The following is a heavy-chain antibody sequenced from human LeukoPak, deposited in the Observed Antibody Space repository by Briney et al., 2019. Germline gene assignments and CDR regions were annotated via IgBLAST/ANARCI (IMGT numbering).Heavy chain of an antibody. CDR3: ARCTIFGQDI. Sequence: SETLSLXCTVSGGSISSGDYYWSWIRQPPGKGLEWIGYIYYSGSTYYNPSLKSRVTISVDTSKNQFSLKLSSVTAADTAVYYCARCTIFGQDIWGQGTMVTASS. D-gene: IGHD3-3*01. V-gene: IGHV4-30-4*08. CDR1: GGSISSGDYY. J-gene: IGHJ3*02. CDR2: IYYSGST.